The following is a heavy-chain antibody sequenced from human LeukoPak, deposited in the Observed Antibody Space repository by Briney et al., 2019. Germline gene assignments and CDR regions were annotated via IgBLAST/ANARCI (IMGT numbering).Heavy chain of an antibody. V-gene: IGHV4-34*01. CDR3: ARDHRRDGYNNWYFDL. D-gene: IGHD5-24*01. CDR1: GGSFSGYY. CDR2: INHSGST. Sequence: PSETLSLTCAVYGGSFSGYYWSWIRQPPGKGLEWIGEINHSGSTNYNPSLKSRVTISVDTSKNQFSLTLSSVTAADTAVYYCARDHRRDGYNNWYFDLWGRGTLVTVSS. J-gene: IGHJ2*01.